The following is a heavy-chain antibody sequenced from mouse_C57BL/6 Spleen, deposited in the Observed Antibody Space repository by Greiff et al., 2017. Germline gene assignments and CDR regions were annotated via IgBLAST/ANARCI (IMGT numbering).Heavy chain of an antibody. CDR3: AREEASTTVVAPDY. V-gene: IGHV1-26*01. Sequence: VQLQQSGPELVKPGASVKISCKASGYTFTDYYMNWVKQSHGKSLEWIGDINPNNGGTSYNQKFKGKATLTVDKSSSTAYMELRSLTAEYSAVYDCAREEASTTVVAPDYWGQGTTLTVSS. CDR2: INPNNGGT. CDR1: GYTFTDYY. J-gene: IGHJ2*01. D-gene: IGHD1-1*01.